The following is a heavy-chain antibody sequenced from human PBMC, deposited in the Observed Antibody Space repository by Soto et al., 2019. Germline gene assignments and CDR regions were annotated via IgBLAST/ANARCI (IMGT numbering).Heavy chain of an antibody. CDR1: GFTFSDYY. D-gene: IGHD2-15*01. CDR2: ISSSGSTI. V-gene: IGHV3-11*01. Sequence: GGSLRLSCAASGFTFSDYYMSWIRQAPGKGLEWVSYISSSGSTIYYADSVKGRFTISRDNAKNSLYLQMNSLRAEDTAVYYCARDTHEIYCSGGSCYDYYYYGMDVWGQGTTVTVSS. CDR3: ARDTHEIYCSGGSCYDYYYYGMDV. J-gene: IGHJ6*02.